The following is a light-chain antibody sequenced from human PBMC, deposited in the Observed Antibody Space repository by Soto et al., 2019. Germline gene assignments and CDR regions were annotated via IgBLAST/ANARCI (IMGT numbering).Light chain of an antibody. CDR1: QGISSS. V-gene: IGKV1-9*01. Sequence: IRMTQSPSPLSASTGDRVTITCRASQGISSSLAWYQQRAGKAPKFLIYAAPTLQSGAPSRFSGSGSGTEFALPISRLQPEDSDTYYCQQLKSYPLTFGGGTKVDI. J-gene: IGKJ4*01. CDR3: QQLKSYPLT. CDR2: AAP.